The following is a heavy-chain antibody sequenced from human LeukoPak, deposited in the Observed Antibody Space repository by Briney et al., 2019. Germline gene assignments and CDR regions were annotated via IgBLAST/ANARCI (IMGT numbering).Heavy chain of an antibody. D-gene: IGHD2-15*01. Sequence: ASVKVSSKPSGYTFTNNYMHWVRQSPGQGLEWMGIINPSGGSTNYAQKFQGRVTMTRDTSTSTVYMELSSLRSEDTAVYYCARAVGIVVVVVATLDYWGHGNLVTVSS. CDR1: GYTFTNNY. CDR2: INPSGGST. CDR3: ARAVGIVVVVVATLDY. J-gene: IGHJ4*01. V-gene: IGHV1-46*01.